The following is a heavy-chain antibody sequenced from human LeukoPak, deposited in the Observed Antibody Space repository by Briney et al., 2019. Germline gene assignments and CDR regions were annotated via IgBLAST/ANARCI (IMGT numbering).Heavy chain of an antibody. CDR1: GFTFSSYE. CDR3: ARDLGVSTPPWAY. J-gene: IGHJ4*02. Sequence: PGGSLRLSCAASGFTFSSYEMNWVRQAPGRGLEWVSYISSSAGTKRYADSVKGRFTISRDNAKSSLYLQMNSLRADDTAVYYCARDLGVSTPPWAYWGQGTLVTVSS. D-gene: IGHD4-11*01. CDR2: ISSSAGTK. V-gene: IGHV3-48*03.